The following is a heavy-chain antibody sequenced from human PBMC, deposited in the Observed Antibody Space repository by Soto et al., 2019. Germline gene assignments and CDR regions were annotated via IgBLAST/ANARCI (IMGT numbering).Heavy chain of an antibody. V-gene: IGHV4-4*07. CDR3: AGIGEDVYYGMDV. D-gene: IGHD3-16*01. CDR1: GGSMRSYY. J-gene: IGHJ6*02. Sequence: SETLSLTCSVSGGSMRSYYWNWLRQPAGKGLEWIGRIYSRGDTNYNPSVKSRVTMSVDTSKNEFSLRLNSVTAADTAVYYCAGIGEDVYYGMDVWGQGTSVTVSS. CDR2: IYSRGDT.